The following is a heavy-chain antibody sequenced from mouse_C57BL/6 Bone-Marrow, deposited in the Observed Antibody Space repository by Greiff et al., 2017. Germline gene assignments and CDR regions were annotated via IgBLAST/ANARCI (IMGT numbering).Heavy chain of an antibody. CDR1: GYTFTSYW. Sequence: QVQLQQPGAELVKPGASVKLSCKASGYTFTSYWMHWVKQRPGQGLEWIGMIHPNSGSTNYNEKFKSKATLTVDKSSFTAYMPLSSLTSEDSAVYYCARWGGLYYFDYWVQGTTLTVSS. V-gene: IGHV1-64*01. J-gene: IGHJ2*01. CDR2: IHPNSGST. CDR3: ARWGGLYYFDY.